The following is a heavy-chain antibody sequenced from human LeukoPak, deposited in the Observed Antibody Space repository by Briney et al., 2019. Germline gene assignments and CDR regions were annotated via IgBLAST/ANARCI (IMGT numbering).Heavy chain of an antibody. J-gene: IGHJ4*02. CDR1: GGTFSSYA. V-gene: IGHV1-69*01. CDR3: AREFRSIAVAGTDYFDY. Sequence: SVTVSCTASGGTFSSYAISWVRQAPGQGLEWMGGIIPIFGTANYAQKFQGRVTITADESTSTAYMELSSLRSEDTAVYYCAREFRSIAVAGTDYFDYWGQGTLVTVSS. D-gene: IGHD6-19*01. CDR2: IIPIFGTA.